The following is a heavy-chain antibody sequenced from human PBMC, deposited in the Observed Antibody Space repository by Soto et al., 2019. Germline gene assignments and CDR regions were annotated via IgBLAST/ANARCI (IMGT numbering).Heavy chain of an antibody. CDR2: ISGSGGST. D-gene: IGHD4-17*01. Sequence: GGSLRLSCAASGFTFSSYAMSWVRQAPGKGLEWVSAISGSGGSTYYADSVKGRFTISRDNSKNTLYLQMNSLRAEDTAVYYCAKPGGEPTVTTRWFGYGMDVWGQGTTVTVSS. J-gene: IGHJ6*02. CDR1: GFTFSSYA. CDR3: AKPGGEPTVTTRWFGYGMDV. V-gene: IGHV3-23*01.